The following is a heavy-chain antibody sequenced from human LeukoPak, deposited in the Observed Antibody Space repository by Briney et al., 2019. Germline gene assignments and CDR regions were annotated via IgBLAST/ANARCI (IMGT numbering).Heavy chain of an antibody. V-gene: IGHV3-9*01. CDR1: GFTFDDYA. Sequence: PGRSLRLSCAASGFTFDDYAMHWVRQAPGKGLEWVSGISWNSGSIGYADSVKGRFTISRDNAKNSLYLQMNSLRAEDTALYYCAKDRDGSGYHDYWGQGTLVTVSS. CDR2: ISWNSGSI. CDR3: AKDRDGSGYHDY. J-gene: IGHJ4*02. D-gene: IGHD3-10*01.